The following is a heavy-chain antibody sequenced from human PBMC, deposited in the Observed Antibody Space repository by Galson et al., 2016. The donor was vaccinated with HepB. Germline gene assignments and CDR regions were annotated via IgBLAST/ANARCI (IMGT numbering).Heavy chain of an antibody. CDR3: ARGVSNADYYTLDV. V-gene: IGHV1-18*01. J-gene: IGHJ6*02. CDR2: ISAHNGNT. D-gene: IGHD4-11*01. Sequence: SVKVSCKASGYTFTAYGVSWVRQAPGQGLEWLGWISAHNGNTNYAQKFQGRVTMTKDTSTATAYMELRSLTSDDSAVYYCARGVSNADYYTLDVGGQGTTVTVSS. CDR1: GYTFTAYG.